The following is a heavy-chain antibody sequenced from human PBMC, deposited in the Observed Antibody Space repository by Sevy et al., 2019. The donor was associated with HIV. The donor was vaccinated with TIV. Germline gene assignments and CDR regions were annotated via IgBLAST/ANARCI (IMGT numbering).Heavy chain of an antibody. D-gene: IGHD2-8*01. V-gene: IGHV3-23*01. CDR1: GFTFSKYS. CDR3: ARGGCTKPHDY. J-gene: IGHJ4*02. CDR2: LFFGCGEI. Sequence: GGSLRLSCAASGFTFSKYSMSWVRQPPGKGLEWVSTLFFGCGEINYADSVKGRFTISRDNSKSSVYLQMNNLRPEDKSVYYWARGGCTKPHDYWGQGTLVTVSS.